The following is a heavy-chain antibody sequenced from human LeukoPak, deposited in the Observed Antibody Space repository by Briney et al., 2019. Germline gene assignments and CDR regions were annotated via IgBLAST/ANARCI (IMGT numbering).Heavy chain of an antibody. CDR2: IYYSGST. CDR1: GGSISSGGYS. J-gene: IGHJ4*02. D-gene: IGHD3-10*01. V-gene: IGHV4-30-4*07. CDR3: AREKFGSGSYYRIYDY. Sequence: SETLSLTCAVSGGSISSGGYSWSWIRQPPGKGLEWIGYIYYSGSTYYNPSLKSRVTISADTSQNQFSLKLSSVTAADTAVYYCAREKFGSGSYYRIYDYWGQGTLVTVSS.